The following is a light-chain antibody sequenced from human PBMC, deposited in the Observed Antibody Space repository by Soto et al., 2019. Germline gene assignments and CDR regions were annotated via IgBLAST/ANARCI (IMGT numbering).Light chain of an antibody. CDR1: QSVSSY. CDR3: QQYGSSPWK. CDR2: GAS. Sequence: IVLTQSAATLSLSPWEIATLCCRASQSVSSYLAWYQQKPGQAPRLLIYGASSRATGIPDRVSGSGSGTDFTLTISRLEPEDFAVYYCQQYGSSPWKFGQGTKVDIK. V-gene: IGKV3-20*01. J-gene: IGKJ1*01.